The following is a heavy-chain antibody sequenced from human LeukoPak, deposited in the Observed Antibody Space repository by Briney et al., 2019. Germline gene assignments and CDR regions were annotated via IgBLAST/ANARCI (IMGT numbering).Heavy chain of an antibody. D-gene: IGHD5-18*01. J-gene: IGHJ3*02. V-gene: IGHV3-21*01. CDR1: GFTFSSYS. CDR3: ARDRGTAMVTGAFDI. CDR2: ISSSSSYI. Sequence: PGGSLRLSCAASGFTFSSYSMNWVRQAPGKGLEWVSSISSSSSYIYYADSVKGRFTISRDNAKNSLYLQMNSLRAEDTAVYYCARDRGTAMVTGAFDIWGQRTMVTVSS.